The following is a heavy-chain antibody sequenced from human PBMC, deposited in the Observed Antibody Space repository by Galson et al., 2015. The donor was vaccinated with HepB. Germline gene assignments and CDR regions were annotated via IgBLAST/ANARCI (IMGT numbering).Heavy chain of an antibody. CDR1: GYTFTSYG. D-gene: IGHD3-22*01. Sequence: SVKVSCKASGYTFTSYGISWVRQAPGQGLEWMGIINPSGGSTSYAQKFQGRVTMTRDTSTSTVYMELSSLRSEDTAVYYCARDQFVVVITTSIENYYYGMDVWGQGTTVTVSS. J-gene: IGHJ6*02. V-gene: IGHV1-46*01. CDR3: ARDQFVVVITTSIENYYYGMDV. CDR2: INPSGGST.